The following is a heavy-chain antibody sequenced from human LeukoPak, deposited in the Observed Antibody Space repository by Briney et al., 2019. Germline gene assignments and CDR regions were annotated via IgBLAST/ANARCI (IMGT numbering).Heavy chain of an antibody. D-gene: IGHD6-19*01. CDR3: AKDTSIAVAGTALDY. Sequence: PGRSLRLSCAASGFTFDDYAMHWVRQAPGKGLEWVSGISWNSSSIGYADSVKGRFTISRDNAKNSLYLQMNSLRAEDTALYYCAKDTSIAVAGTALDYWGQGTLVTVSS. CDR2: ISWNSSSI. CDR1: GFTFDDYA. V-gene: IGHV3-9*01. J-gene: IGHJ4*02.